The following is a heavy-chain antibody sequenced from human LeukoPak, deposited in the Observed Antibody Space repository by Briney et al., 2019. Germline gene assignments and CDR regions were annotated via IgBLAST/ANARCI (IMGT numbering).Heavy chain of an antibody. J-gene: IGHJ6*02. Sequence: SVRVSCKASGYTFTSYDINWVRQAPGQGLEWMGGIIPIFGTANYAQKFQGRVTITADESTSTAYMELSSLRSEDTAVYYCARDDRPYYYYGMDVWGQGTTITVSS. CDR2: IIPIFGTA. CDR1: GYTFTSYD. CDR3: ARDDRPYYYYGMDV. V-gene: IGHV1-69*13.